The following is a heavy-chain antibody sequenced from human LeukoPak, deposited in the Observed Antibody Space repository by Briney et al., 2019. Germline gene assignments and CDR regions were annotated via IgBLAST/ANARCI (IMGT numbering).Heavy chain of an antibody. CDR3: ARDPLNYYDSSSLDY. CDR2: INPSGGST. V-gene: IGHV1-46*01. J-gene: IGHJ4*02. CDR1: GYTFTSYY. Sequence: ASVKVSCKASGYTFTSYYMHWVRRAPGQGLEWMGIINPSGGSTSYAQKFQGRVTMTRDTSTSTVYMELSSLRSEDTAVYYCARDPLNYYDSSSLDYWGQGTLVTVSS. D-gene: IGHD3-22*01.